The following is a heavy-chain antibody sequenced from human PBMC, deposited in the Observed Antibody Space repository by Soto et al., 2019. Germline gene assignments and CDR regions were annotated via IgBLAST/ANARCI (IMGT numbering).Heavy chain of an antibody. D-gene: IGHD3-10*01. CDR1: GCTFSSYA. CDR2: IIPIFGTA. Sequence: GAAVKVSCKASGCTFSSYAISWVRQAPGQGLEWMGGIIPIFGTANYAQKFQGRVTITADESTSTAYMELSSLRSEDTAVYYCARDQTGYYGSGSFAWFDPWGQGTLVTVSS. J-gene: IGHJ5*02. CDR3: ARDQTGYYGSGSFAWFDP. V-gene: IGHV1-69*13.